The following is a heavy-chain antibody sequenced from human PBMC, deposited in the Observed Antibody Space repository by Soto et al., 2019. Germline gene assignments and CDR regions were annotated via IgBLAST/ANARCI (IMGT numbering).Heavy chain of an antibody. CDR3: ARDLRGATGPFDY. CDR1: RFTFSRYW. D-gene: IGHD1-26*01. Sequence: GGSLRLSCAASRFTFSRYWMSWVRQATGKGLEWVANIKQDGSEKYYADSVKGRFTISRDNVKNSLYLQVNSLRAEDTAMYYCARDLRGATGPFDYWGQGTLVTVSS. J-gene: IGHJ4*02. CDR2: IKQDGSEK. V-gene: IGHV3-7*03.